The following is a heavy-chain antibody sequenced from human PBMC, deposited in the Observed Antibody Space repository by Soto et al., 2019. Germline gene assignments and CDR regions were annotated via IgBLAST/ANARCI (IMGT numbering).Heavy chain of an antibody. CDR2: IIPIFGTA. CDR1: GGTFSSYA. J-gene: IGHJ4*02. CDR3: ASMYSRSWYRRFDY. Sequence: ASVKVSCKASGGTFSSYAISWVRQAPGQGLEWMGGIIPIFGTANYAQKFQGRVTITADKSTSTAYMELSSLRSEDTAVYYCASMYSRSWYRRFDYWGQGTLVTVSS. D-gene: IGHD6-13*01. V-gene: IGHV1-69*06.